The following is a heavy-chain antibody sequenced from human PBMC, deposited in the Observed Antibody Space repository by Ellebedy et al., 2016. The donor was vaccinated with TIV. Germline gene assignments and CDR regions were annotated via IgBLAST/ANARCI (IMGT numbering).Heavy chain of an antibody. D-gene: IGHD4-17*01. Sequence: PGGSLRLSCAVSGFTFENYAMHWVRQATGQGLEWVSGISWNSGRIGYADSVKGRITISRDNAKNFLYVQMKSLRPEDTAVYYCAKDLGDYGVASGAFDMWGQGTMVTVSA. V-gene: IGHV3-9*01. J-gene: IGHJ3*02. CDR2: ISWNSGRI. CDR3: AKDLGDYGVASGAFDM. CDR1: GFTFENYA.